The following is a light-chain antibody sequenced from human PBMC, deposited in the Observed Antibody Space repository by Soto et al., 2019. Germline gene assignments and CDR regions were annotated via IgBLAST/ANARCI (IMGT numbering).Light chain of an antibody. CDR2: ATS. CDR1: QSVGGN. CDR3: QQYNYWPYT. Sequence: MTQSPATLSVAPGGRATLSCRASQSVGGNLAWYQQKRGQAPRLLLYATSTRAAAIPARFSGSGSGTEFTITIDSLQSEDFEVYYCQQYNYWPYTFGQGTKLEIK. J-gene: IGKJ2*01. V-gene: IGKV3-15*01.